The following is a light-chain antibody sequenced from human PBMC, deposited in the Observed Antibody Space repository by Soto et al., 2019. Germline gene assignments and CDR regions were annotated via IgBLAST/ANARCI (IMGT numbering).Light chain of an antibody. J-gene: IGKJ1*01. CDR3: QQYSSTFWT. V-gene: IGKV3-20*01. CDR1: QSISSSY. CDR2: GAS. Sequence: EIVLTQSPGTLSLSPGERATLSCRASQSISSSYLAWYQQKPGQAPRLLVYGASSRATGIPDRFSGSGSGTDFTLTISRLGPEDFALYYCQQYSSTFWTFGQGTKVESK.